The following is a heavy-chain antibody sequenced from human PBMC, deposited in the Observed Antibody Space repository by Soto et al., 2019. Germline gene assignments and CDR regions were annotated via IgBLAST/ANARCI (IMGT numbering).Heavy chain of an antibody. Sequence: QITLKESGPTLVKPTQTLTLTCTFSGFSLSTSGVGVGWIRQPPGKALEWLALIYWDDDKRYSPSLRSRLTITKDTSKNQVVLKMTNMDPVDTATYYCAHRHRFWEFRADFDYWGQGTLVTVSS. CDR1: GFSLSTSGVG. V-gene: IGHV2-5*02. CDR2: IYWDDDK. J-gene: IGHJ4*02. CDR3: AHRHRFWEFRADFDY. D-gene: IGHD3-10*01.